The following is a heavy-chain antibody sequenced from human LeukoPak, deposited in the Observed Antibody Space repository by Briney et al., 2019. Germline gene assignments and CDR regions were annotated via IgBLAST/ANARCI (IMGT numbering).Heavy chain of an antibody. Sequence: PGGSLRLSCAASGFTFSTYWMSWVRQAPGKGLEWVAKIKQDGSEKYYVDSVKGRFTISRDNAKNSLYLQMNSLRAEDTAVYYCARMGAPHAFDISGQGTMVTVSS. V-gene: IGHV3-7*04. CDR2: IKQDGSEK. D-gene: IGHD1-26*01. CDR3: ARMGAPHAFDI. CDR1: GFTFSTYW. J-gene: IGHJ3*02.